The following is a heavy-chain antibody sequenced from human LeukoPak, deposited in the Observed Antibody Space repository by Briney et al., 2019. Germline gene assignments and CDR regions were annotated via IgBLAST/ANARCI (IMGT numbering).Heavy chain of an antibody. CDR3: ASDSSGYYAHFDY. Sequence: RASVKVSCKASGYTFTGYYMHWVRQAPGQGLGWMGWINPNSGGTNYAQKFQGRVTMTRDTSISTAYMELSRLRSDDTAVYYCASDSSGYYAHFDYWGQGTLVTVSS. CDR2: INPNSGGT. V-gene: IGHV1-2*02. CDR1: GYTFTGYY. D-gene: IGHD3-22*01. J-gene: IGHJ4*02.